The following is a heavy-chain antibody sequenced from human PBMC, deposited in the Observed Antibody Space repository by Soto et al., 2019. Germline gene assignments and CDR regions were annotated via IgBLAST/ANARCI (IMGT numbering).Heavy chain of an antibody. CDR3: ARIGGDWYEVDY. D-gene: IGHD2-21*02. J-gene: IGHJ4*02. CDR2: IYYSGST. CDR1: GGSISSGDYY. V-gene: IGHV4-30-4*01. Sequence: QVQLQESGPGLVKPSQTLSLTCTVSGGSISSGDYYWSWIRQPPGKGLEWIGYIYYSGSTYYNPSLKSRVTIPVDTSNNQFSVKLSSVTAADTAVYYCARIGGDWYEVDYWGQGTLVTVSS.